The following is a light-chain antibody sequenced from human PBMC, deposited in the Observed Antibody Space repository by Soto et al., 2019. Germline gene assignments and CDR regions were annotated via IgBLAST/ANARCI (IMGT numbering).Light chain of an antibody. CDR1: QSVSSSY. Sequence: EIVLTQSPGTLSLSPGERATLSCRASQSVSSSYLAWYQQKPGQAPRLLIYGASSSAAGIPDRYSGSGSGTAFTLTISRLEPEDFEVYYCQQYGSSPNTFGQGTKLEIK. CDR2: GAS. J-gene: IGKJ2*01. CDR3: QQYGSSPNT. V-gene: IGKV3-20*01.